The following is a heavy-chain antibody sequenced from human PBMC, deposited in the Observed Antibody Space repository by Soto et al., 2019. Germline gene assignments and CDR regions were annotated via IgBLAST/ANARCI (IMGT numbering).Heavy chain of an antibody. J-gene: IGHJ4*02. Sequence: EVQLVESGGGLVQPGGSLRLSCAASGFTFSSYSMNWVRQAPGKGLEWVSYISSSSSSTIYYADSVKGRFTISRDNAKNSLYLQMNSLRDEDTAVYYCARGYDFWSGYYNFDYWGQGTLVTVSS. CDR1: GFTFSSYS. D-gene: IGHD3-3*01. CDR3: ARGYDFWSGYYNFDY. CDR2: ISSSSSSTI. V-gene: IGHV3-48*02.